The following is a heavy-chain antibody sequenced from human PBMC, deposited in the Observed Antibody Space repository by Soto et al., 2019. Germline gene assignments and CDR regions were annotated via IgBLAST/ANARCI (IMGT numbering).Heavy chain of an antibody. CDR3: ARDWSRYVGSYYGMDV. CDR1: GYTFTSYA. Sequence: GASVKVSCKASGYTFTSYAMHWVRQAPGQSLEWMGWINAGNGNTKYSQKFQGRVTITRDTSASTAYMELNSLRPEDTAVYYCARDWSRYVGSYYGMDVWGQGTTVTVSS. J-gene: IGHJ6*02. CDR2: INAGNGNT. V-gene: IGHV1-3*01. D-gene: IGHD3-3*01.